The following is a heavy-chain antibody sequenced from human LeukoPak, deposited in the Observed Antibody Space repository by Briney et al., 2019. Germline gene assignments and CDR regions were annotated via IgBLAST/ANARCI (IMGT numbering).Heavy chain of an antibody. D-gene: IGHD1-26*01. CDR2: FDPEDGET. V-gene: IGHV1-24*01. CDR3: ATDNRGIVGATDY. J-gene: IGHJ4*02. CDR1: GYTLTELS. Sequence: GASVTVSCQVSGYTLTELSMHWVRQAPGKGLEWMGGFDPEDGETIYAQKFQGRVTMTEDTSTDTAYMELSSLRSEDTAVYYCATDNRGIVGATDYWGQGTLVTVSS.